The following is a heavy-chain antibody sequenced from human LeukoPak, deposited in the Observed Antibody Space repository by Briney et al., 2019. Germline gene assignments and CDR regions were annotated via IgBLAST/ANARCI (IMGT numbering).Heavy chain of an antibody. CDR1: GGSFSSYY. J-gene: IGHJ6*03. CDR2: IYTSGST. V-gene: IGHV4-59*10. D-gene: IGHD5-18*01. Sequence: PSETLSLTCAVYGGSFSSYYWSWIRQPAGKGLEWIGRIYTSGSTNYNPSLKSRVTMSVDTSKNQFSLKLSSVTAADTAVYYCAGVGVDTAMVPPYYYYYMDVWGKGTTVTVSS. CDR3: AGVGVDTAMVPPYYYYYMDV.